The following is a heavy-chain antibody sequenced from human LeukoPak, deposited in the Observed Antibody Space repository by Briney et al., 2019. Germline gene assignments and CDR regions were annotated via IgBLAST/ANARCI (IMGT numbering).Heavy chain of an antibody. D-gene: IGHD4-17*01. CDR2: IDSGGNT. Sequence: PGGSLRLSCAASGFTVTNNYMSWVRQAPGKGLECVSVIDSGGNTYYSDSVRGRFIISKDNSKNTLYLQMNSLRAEDTAVYYCARVEDGDYFDYWGQGTLVTVSS. J-gene: IGHJ4*02. CDR1: GFTVTNNY. CDR3: ARVEDGDYFDY. V-gene: IGHV3-53*01.